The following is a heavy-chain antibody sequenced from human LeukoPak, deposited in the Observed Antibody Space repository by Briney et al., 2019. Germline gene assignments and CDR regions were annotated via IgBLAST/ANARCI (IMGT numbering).Heavy chain of an antibody. CDR1: GFTFDGYG. D-gene: IGHD6-19*01. V-gene: IGHV3-20*04. CDR2: INWNGGST. CDR3: AKDAPRSSGWFFLDY. Sequence: GGSLRLSCAASGFTFDGYGMSWVRQAPGKGLEWVSGINWNGGSTGYADSVKGRFTISRDNSKNTLSLQMNSLRADDTAVYYCAKDAPRSSGWFFLDYWGQGTLVTVSP. J-gene: IGHJ4*02.